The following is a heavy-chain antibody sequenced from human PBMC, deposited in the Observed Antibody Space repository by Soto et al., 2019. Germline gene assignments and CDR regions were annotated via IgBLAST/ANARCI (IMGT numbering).Heavy chain of an antibody. D-gene: IGHD3-9*01. CDR1: GGSIRSGGYY. CDR3: ARRDVLRYFDP. Sequence: QVQLQESGPGLVKPSQTLSLTCTVSGGSIRSGGYYWSWIRQHPGKGLEWIGYMSYSGSTYNNPSLKSRGTISVDTSKNQFSLKLSSVTAADTAVYYCARRDVLRYFDPWGQGTLVTVSS. J-gene: IGHJ5*02. V-gene: IGHV4-31*03. CDR2: MSYSGST.